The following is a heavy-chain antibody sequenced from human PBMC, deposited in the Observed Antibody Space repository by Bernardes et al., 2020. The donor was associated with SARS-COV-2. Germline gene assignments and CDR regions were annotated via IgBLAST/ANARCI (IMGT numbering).Heavy chain of an antibody. Sequence: GGSLRLSCEASGLAFQTFAMSWFRQVPGKGLEWVAALSGGGTTSYYADSVRGRFTISRDNSMNTLYLRMSGLRADDTATFYCAKVVSGPNVGEDSFDSWGQGTLVIVSS. CDR1: GLAFQTFA. J-gene: IGHJ4*02. CDR3: AKVVSGPNVGEDSFDS. D-gene: IGHD2-21*01. V-gene: IGHV3-23*01. CDR2: LSGGGTTS.